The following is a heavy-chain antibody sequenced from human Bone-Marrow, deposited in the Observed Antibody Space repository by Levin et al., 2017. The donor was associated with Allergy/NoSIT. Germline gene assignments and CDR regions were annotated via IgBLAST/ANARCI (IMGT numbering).Heavy chain of an antibody. J-gene: IGHJ4*02. V-gene: IGHV4-34*01. CDR3: ARGGYSGYDLDY. Sequence: ASETLSLTCAVYGGSFSGYYWSWIRQPPGKGLEWIGEINHSGSTNYNPSLKSRVTISVDTSKNQFSLKLSSVTAADTAVYYCARGGYSGYDLDYWGQGTLVTVSS. CDR1: GGSFSGYY. D-gene: IGHD5-12*01. CDR2: INHSGST.